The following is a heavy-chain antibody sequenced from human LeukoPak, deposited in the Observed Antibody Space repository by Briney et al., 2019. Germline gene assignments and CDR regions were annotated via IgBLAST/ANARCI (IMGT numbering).Heavy chain of an antibody. D-gene: IGHD2-15*01. CDR3: AKGLECAHCYVPWFDP. J-gene: IGHJ5*02. CDR2: ISGSGGTT. Sequence: TGGSLRLSCAASGFTFSSYAMIWVRQAPGKGLEWVSGISGSGGTTYYAGSVKGRFIISRDNSKNMVYLQMNSLRDEDTALYYCAKGLECAHCYVPWFDPWGQGTLLTVSS. CDR1: GFTFSSYA. V-gene: IGHV3-23*01.